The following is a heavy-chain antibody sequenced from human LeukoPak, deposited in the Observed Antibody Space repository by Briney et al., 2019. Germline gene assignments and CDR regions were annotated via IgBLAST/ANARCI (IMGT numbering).Heavy chain of an antibody. CDR1: GFTLITYA. D-gene: IGHD6-19*01. CDR2: ISSNGGST. V-gene: IGHV3-64*01. CDR3: AKSPQWPTSYYFDY. J-gene: IGHJ4*02. Sequence: GGSLSPSCAAPGFTLITYAMPWVRKAPGKGLEYVSAISSNGGSTYYANSVKGRFTISRDNSKNTLYLQMNSLRAEDTAVYYCAKSPQWPTSYYFDYWGQGTLVTVSS.